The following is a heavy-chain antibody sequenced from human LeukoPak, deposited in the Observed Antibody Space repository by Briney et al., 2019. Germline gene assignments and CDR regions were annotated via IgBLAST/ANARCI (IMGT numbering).Heavy chain of an antibody. Sequence: NPSQTLSLTCTVSGGSISSGSYYWSWIRQPAGKGLEWIGHIYSSGSTNYNPSLKSRVTISVDTSKNQFSLKLSSVTAADTAVYYCARDLSGSYVGSPWNWFDPWGQGTLVTVSS. CDR1: GGSISSGSYY. D-gene: IGHD3-10*01. CDR3: ARDLSGSYVGSPWNWFDP. J-gene: IGHJ5*02. V-gene: IGHV4-61*09. CDR2: IYSSGST.